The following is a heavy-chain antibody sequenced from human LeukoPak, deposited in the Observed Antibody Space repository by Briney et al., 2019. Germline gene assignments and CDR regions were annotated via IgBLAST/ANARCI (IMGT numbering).Heavy chain of an antibody. D-gene: IGHD6-13*01. CDR1: GYTFTSYD. CDR3: ARAGVYTTSWFDRLGWFDP. Sequence: GASVKVSCKASGYTFTSYDINWVRQAPGQGLEWMGGIIPIFGAANYAQKFQGRVTITADKSTSTAYMELSSLRSEDTAVYYCARAGVYTTSWFDRLGWFDPWGQGTLVTVSS. CDR2: IIPIFGAA. J-gene: IGHJ5*02. V-gene: IGHV1-69*06.